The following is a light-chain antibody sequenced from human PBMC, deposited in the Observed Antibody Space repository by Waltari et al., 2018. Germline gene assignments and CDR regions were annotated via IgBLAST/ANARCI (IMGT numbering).Light chain of an antibody. V-gene: IGLV7-46*01. J-gene: IGLJ1*01. CDR1: TGAVTSCHY. Sequence: HAVVTQEPSLTVSPGETVTLTCRPSTGAVTSCHYPYWFQQKPGHAPRTLIYDTTNNHSWTPARFSGSLLGGKAALTLSGALPEDEADYYCLLSYSGTYFFGTGTKVTVL. CDR2: DTT. CDR3: LLSYSGTYF.